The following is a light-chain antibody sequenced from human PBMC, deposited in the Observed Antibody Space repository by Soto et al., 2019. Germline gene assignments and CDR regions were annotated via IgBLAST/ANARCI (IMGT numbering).Light chain of an antibody. CDR2: RNN. CDR1: YSNVGSNY. J-gene: IGLJ1*01. V-gene: IGLV1-47*01. Sequence: QSVLTQPPSASGTPGQRVTISCSGSYSNVGSNYVYWYQHLPGTAPKLLIYRNNQRPSGVPDRFSGSKSGTSASLAISGLRSEDEADYYCAAWDDSLSGLYVFGTGTKLTVL. CDR3: AAWDDSLSGLYV.